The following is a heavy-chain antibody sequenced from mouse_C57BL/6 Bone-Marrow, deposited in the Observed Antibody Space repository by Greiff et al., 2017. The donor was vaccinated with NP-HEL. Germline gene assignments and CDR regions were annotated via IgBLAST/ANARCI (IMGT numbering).Heavy chain of an antibody. J-gene: IGHJ1*03. CDR2: IYPSDSET. Sequence: QVQLQQSGAELVRPGSSVKLSCKASGYTFTSYWMDWVKQRPGQGLEWIGNIYPSDSETHYNQKFKDKATLTVDKSSSTAYMQLSSLTSEDSAVYYCARPGSSYGYFDVWGTGTTVTVSS. CDR3: ARPGSSYGYFDV. CDR1: GYTFTSYW. D-gene: IGHD1-1*01. V-gene: IGHV1-61*01.